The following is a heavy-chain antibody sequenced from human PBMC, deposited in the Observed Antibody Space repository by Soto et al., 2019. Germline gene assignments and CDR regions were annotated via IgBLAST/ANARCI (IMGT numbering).Heavy chain of an antibody. CDR1: GGSISSYY. J-gene: IGHJ6*03. CDR3: ATCSGSYYNCYYYYMDV. V-gene: IGHV4-59*08. CDR2: IYYSGST. Sequence: SETLSLTCTVSGGSISSYYWSWIRQPPGKGLEWIGYIYYSGSTNYNPSLKSRVTISVDTSKNQFSLKLSSVTAADTAVYYCATCSGSYYNCYYYYMDVWGKGTTVTVSS. D-gene: IGHD3-10*02.